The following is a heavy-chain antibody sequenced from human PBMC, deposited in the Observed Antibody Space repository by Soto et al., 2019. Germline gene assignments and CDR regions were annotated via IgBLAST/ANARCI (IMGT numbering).Heavy chain of an antibody. V-gene: IGHV3-30-3*01. D-gene: IGHD3-22*01. J-gene: IGHJ5*02. CDR1: GFTFSSYA. CDR3: ARDKSSGLWFDP. Sequence: QVQLVESGGGVVQPGRSLRLSCAASGFTFSSYAMHWVRQAPGKGLEWVAVISYDGSNKYYADSVKGRFTISRDNSKNPLYLQMNSLRAEDTAGYYCARDKSSGLWFDPWGQGTLVTVSS. CDR2: ISYDGSNK.